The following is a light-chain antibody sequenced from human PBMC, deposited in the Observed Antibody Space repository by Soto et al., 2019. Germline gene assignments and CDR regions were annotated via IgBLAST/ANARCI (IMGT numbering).Light chain of an antibody. CDR3: TSYATGGTQG. J-gene: IGLJ1*01. V-gene: IGLV2-14*01. Sequence: QSALTQPASVSGSPGQSITLSCTGTNSDIGGYNIVSWYQQHPGKAPKLMIYDVSIRPSGVSDRFSGSKSANTASLTISGLQPEDEADYYCTSYATGGTQGFGTGTKVTVL. CDR2: DVS. CDR1: NSDIGGYNI.